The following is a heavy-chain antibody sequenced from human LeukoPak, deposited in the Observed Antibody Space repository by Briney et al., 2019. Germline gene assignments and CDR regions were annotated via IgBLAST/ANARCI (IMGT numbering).Heavy chain of an antibody. Sequence: SETLSLTCTVSGYSISSGYYWGWIRQPPGKGLEWIGNIFYSGSTYYSPSLKSRVTISVDTSKNQFSLKLSSVTAADTAVYYCARDRRITMVRGVSFIFDPWGQGTLVTVSS. CDR3: ARDRRITMVRGVSFIFDP. D-gene: IGHD3-10*01. V-gene: IGHV4-38-2*02. CDR2: IFYSGST. CDR1: GYSISSGYY. J-gene: IGHJ5*02.